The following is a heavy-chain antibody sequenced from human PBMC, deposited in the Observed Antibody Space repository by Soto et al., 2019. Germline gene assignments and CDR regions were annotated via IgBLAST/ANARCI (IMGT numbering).Heavy chain of an antibody. CDR1: GFAFSTYA. J-gene: IGHJ4*02. CDR3: VKKKGPTDSDLQYFFDS. V-gene: IGHV3-23*01. CDR2: ISDSGAKT. Sequence: EVQLLESGGGLAQPGESLGLSCAASGFAFSTYAMNWVRQIPGKGLEWVASISDSGAKTYYADSVKGRVTIYRDNSMNTVSLQMNNLRAEDTAVYYCVKKKGPTDSDLQYFFDSWCQGRLVTVSS. D-gene: IGHD4-17*01.